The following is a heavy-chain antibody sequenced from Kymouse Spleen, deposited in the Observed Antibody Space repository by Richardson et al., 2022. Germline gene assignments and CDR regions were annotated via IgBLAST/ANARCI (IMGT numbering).Heavy chain of an antibody. CDR1: GFTFSSYA. V-gene: IGHV3-23*04. D-gene: IGHD2-2*02. CDR2: ISGSGGST. Sequence: EVQLVESGGGLVQPGGSLRLSCAASGFTFSSYAMSWVRQAPGKGLEWVSAISGSGGSTYYADSVKGRFTISRDNSKNTLYLQMNSLRAEDTAVYYCAKVGYCSSTSCYHFDYWGQGTLVTVSS. CDR3: AKVGYCSSTSCYHFDY. J-gene: IGHJ4*02.